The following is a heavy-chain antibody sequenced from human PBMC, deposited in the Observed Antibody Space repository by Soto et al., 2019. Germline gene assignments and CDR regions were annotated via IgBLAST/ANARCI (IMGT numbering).Heavy chain of an antibody. CDR2: ISGSGGST. V-gene: IGHV3-23*01. CDR3: AKAPPTLTGTTLHYFDY. CDR1: GFTFSSYA. J-gene: IGHJ4*02. Sequence: SLRLSCAASGFTFSSYAMSWVRQAPGKGLEWVSAISGSGGSTYYADSVKGRFTISRDNSKNTLYLQMNSLRAEDTAVYYCAKAPPTLTGTTLHYFDYWGQGTLVTVSS. D-gene: IGHD1-20*01.